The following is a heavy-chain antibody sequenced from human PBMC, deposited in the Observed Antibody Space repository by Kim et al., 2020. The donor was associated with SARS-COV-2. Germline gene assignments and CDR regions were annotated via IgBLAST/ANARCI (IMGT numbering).Heavy chain of an antibody. CDR2: ISVRSSDT. J-gene: IGHJ2*01. CDR1: GFTFSDYY. CDR3: ARGGYSYGQHFDL. V-gene: IGHV3-11*05. D-gene: IGHD5-18*01. Sequence: GGSLRLSCAVSGFTFSDYYMNWIRQASGKGLEWVSYISVRSSDTNYADSVKGRFTISRDNAKNSLYLQMNTLRAEDTAVYYCARGGYSYGQHFDLWGRGTLVTVSS.